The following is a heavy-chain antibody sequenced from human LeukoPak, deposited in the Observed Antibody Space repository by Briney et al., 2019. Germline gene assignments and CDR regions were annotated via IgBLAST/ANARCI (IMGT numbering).Heavy chain of an antibody. J-gene: IGHJ4*02. CDR3: AREDDSSGSPCGY. D-gene: IGHD3-22*01. CDR2: IYSGGST. V-gene: IGHV3-53*01. Sequence: GGSLRLSCAASGFTVSSNYMSWVRQAPGKGLEWVSVIYSGGSTYYADSVKGRFTIPRDNSENTLYLQMNSLRAEDTAVYYCAREDDSSGSPCGYWGQGTLVTVSS. CDR1: GFTVSSNY.